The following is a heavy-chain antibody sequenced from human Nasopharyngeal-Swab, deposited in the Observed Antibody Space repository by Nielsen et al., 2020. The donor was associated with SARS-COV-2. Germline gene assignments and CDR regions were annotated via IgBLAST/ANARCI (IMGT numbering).Heavy chain of an antibody. D-gene: IGHD2-15*01. CDR2: IKSKTDGGTT. V-gene: IGHV3-15*01. J-gene: IGHJ4*02. Sequence: GGSLRLSCAASGFTFSNAWMSWVRQAPGKGLEWVGRIKSKTDGGTTDYAAPVKGRFTISRDDSKNTLYLQMNSLKTEDTAVYYCTTDVVVVAASYFDYWGQGTLVTVSS. CDR3: TTDVVVVAASYFDY. CDR1: GFTFSNAW.